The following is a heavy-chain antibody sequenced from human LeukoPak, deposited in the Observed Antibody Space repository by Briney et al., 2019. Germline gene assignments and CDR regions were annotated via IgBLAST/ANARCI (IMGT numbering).Heavy chain of an antibody. J-gene: IGHJ6*03. V-gene: IGHV3-30*02. D-gene: IGHD3-10*01. CDR1: GFTFSSYG. CDR3: ADGSYFGDSYYYYMDV. CDR2: IRYDGSNK. Sequence: GGSLRLSCAASGFTFSSYGVHWVRQAPGKGLEWVAFIRYDGSNKYYADSVKGRFTISRDNSKNTLYLQMNSLRAEDTAVYYCADGSYFGDSYYYYMDVWGKGTTVTVSS.